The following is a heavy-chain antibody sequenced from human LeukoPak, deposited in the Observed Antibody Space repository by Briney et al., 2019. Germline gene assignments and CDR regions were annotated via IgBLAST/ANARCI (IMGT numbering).Heavy chain of an antibody. Sequence: KPSETLSLTCTVSGGSISSNSYYWGWIRQPLGKGLEWVGRIYYSGSTYYNPSLKSRVTISVDTSKNQFSLRLSSVTAADTAVYYCARGRGEGRGISMVRGVRAPSYNWFDPWGHGTLVTVSS. CDR2: IYYSGST. V-gene: IGHV4-39*07. CDR1: GGSISSNSYY. CDR3: ARGRGEGRGISMVRGVRAPSYNWFDP. D-gene: IGHD3-10*01. J-gene: IGHJ5*02.